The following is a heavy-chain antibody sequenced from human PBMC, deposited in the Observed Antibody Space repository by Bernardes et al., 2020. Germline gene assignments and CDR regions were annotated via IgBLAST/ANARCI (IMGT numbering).Heavy chain of an antibody. J-gene: IGHJ5*02. CDR2: INHSGST. D-gene: IGHD2-15*01. CDR1: GGSFSGYY. Sequence: SKTLSLTCAVYGGSFSGYYWSWIRQPPGKGLEWIGEINHSGSTNYNPSLKSRVTISVDTSKNQFSLKLSSVTAADTAVYYCARRAVVVAATLGWFDPWGQGTLVTVSS. CDR3: ARRAVVVAATLGWFDP. V-gene: IGHV4-34*01.